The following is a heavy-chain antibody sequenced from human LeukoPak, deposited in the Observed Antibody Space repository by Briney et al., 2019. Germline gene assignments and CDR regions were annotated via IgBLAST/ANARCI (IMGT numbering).Heavy chain of an antibody. J-gene: IGHJ3*02. V-gene: IGHV3-21*01. Sequence: PGGSLRLSCAASGFTFSSYSMNWVRQAPGKGLEWVSSISSSSSYIYYADSVKGRFTISRDNAKNSLYLQMNSLRAEDTAVYYCARVGSSGWYRDDAFDIWGQGTMVTVSS. CDR2: ISSSSSYI. CDR1: GFTFSSYS. D-gene: IGHD6-19*01. CDR3: ARVGSSGWYRDDAFDI.